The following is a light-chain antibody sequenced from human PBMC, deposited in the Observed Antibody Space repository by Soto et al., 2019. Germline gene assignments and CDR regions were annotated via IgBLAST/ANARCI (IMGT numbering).Light chain of an antibody. J-gene: IGKJ2*01. CDR3: QQYHNWPPQYT. V-gene: IGKV3-15*01. CDR2: GAS. Sequence: EIVMTQSPATLSVSPGERATLSCRASQTVASNLAWYQQKPGQAPRLLIHGASSRATGVPARFSGSGSGTEFTLTISSLQSEEFAVYYCQQYHNWPPQYTFGQGTKLQIK. CDR1: QTVASN.